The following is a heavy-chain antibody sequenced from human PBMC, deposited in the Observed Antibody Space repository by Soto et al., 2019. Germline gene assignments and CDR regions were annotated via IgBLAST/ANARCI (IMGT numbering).Heavy chain of an antibody. D-gene: IGHD3-16*01. Sequence: TLSLTCTVSGVSISSGDYYWSWIRQPPGKGLEWIGYIYYSGSTYYNPSLKSRVTISVDTSKNQFSLKLSSVTAADTAVYYCASGHLTAGGWFDPWGQGTLVTVSS. CDR3: ASGHLTAGGWFDP. CDR1: GVSISSGDYY. V-gene: IGHV4-30-4*01. J-gene: IGHJ5*02. CDR2: IYYSGST.